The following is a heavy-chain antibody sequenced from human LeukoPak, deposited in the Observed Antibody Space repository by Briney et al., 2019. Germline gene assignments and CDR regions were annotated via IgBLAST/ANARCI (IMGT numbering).Heavy chain of an antibody. CDR3: ARDWNGYFDY. CDR1: GYTFTGYY. Sequence: ASVKVSCKASGYTFTGYYMHWVRQAPGQGLEWMGWINLNSGNTGYAQKFQGRVTITRDTSIRTAYMEVSSLRSEDTAVYYCARDWNGYFDYWGQGTLVTVSS. CDR2: INLNSGNT. V-gene: IGHV1-8*03. J-gene: IGHJ4*02. D-gene: IGHD1-1*01.